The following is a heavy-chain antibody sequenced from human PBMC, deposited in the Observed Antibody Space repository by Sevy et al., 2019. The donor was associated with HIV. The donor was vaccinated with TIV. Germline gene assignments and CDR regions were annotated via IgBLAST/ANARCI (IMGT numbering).Heavy chain of an antibody. CDR1: GYSFTSYW. V-gene: IGHV5-51*01. CDR3: ARTSRIYYDSSGLDY. Sequence: GESLKISCKGSGYSFTSYWIGWVRQMPGKGLEWMGIIYPGDSDTRYSPSFQGQVTISADKSISTAYLQWSSLKASDTAMYYCARTSRIYYDSSGLDYWGQVTLVTVSS. CDR2: IYPGDSDT. D-gene: IGHD3-22*01. J-gene: IGHJ4*02.